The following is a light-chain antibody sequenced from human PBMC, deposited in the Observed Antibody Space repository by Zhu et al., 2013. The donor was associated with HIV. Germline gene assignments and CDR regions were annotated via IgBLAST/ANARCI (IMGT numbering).Light chain of an antibody. V-gene: IGKV3-11*01. J-gene: IGKJ5*01. CDR1: HSVSSS. Sequence: EIVMTQSPATLSVSPGGRATLSCRASHSVSSSLAWYQQKPGQAPRLLIYDASNRATGIPARFSGSGSGTDFTLTISSLEPEDFAVYYCQQRSNWPPITFGQGTRLEIK. CDR3: QQRSNWPPIT. CDR2: DAS.